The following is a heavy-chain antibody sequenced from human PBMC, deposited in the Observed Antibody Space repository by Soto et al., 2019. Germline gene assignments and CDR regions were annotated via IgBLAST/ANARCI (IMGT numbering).Heavy chain of an antibody. CDR3: AKDPGGFGELRYYFDY. V-gene: IGHV3-9*01. Sequence: SLRLSCAASGFTFDDYAMHWVRQAPGKGLEWVSGISWNSGSIGYADSVKGRFTISRDNAKNSLYLQMNSLRAEDTALYYCAKDPGGFGELRYYFDYWGQGTLVTVSS. D-gene: IGHD3-10*01. CDR2: ISWNSGSI. J-gene: IGHJ4*02. CDR1: GFTFDDYA.